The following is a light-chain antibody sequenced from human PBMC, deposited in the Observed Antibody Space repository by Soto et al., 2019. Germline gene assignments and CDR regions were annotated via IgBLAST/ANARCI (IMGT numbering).Light chain of an antibody. Sequence: DIQMTQSPSTLSASVGDRVTITCRASQSISSWLAWYQQKPGKAPKLLIYKASSLESGVPSRFSGSGSGTDFTLTISSLQPDDFATDYCQQYNSYSPWTFGQGTKVEIK. CDR3: QQYNSYSPWT. CDR2: KAS. V-gene: IGKV1-5*03. J-gene: IGKJ1*01. CDR1: QSISSW.